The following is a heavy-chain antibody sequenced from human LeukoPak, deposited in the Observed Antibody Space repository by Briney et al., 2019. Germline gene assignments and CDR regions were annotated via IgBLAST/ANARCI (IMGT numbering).Heavy chain of an antibody. D-gene: IGHD3-22*01. CDR3: VRTYDSSGYGYGHYFDY. CDR1: GFTFSSYG. CDR2: IWFDGSNK. Sequence: GGSLRLSCAASGFTFSSYGMHWVRQAPAKGLEWVAFIWFDGSNKYYADSVKGRFTISGDNSKNTLYLQMNSLRAEDTAVYYCVRTYDSSGYGYGHYFDYWGQGTLVTVSS. J-gene: IGHJ4*02. V-gene: IGHV3-33*01.